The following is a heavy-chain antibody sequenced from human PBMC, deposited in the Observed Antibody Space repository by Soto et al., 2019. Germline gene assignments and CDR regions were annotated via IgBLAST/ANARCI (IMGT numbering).Heavy chain of an antibody. V-gene: IGHV3-23*01. Sequence: GGSLRLSCAASGFTFSSYAMSWVRQAPGKGLEWVSAISGSGGSTYYADSVKGRFTISRDNSKNTLYLQMNSLRAEDTAVYYCAKVGVQDYGDYTLESYYFDYWGQGTLVTVSS. D-gene: IGHD4-17*01. CDR1: GFTFSSYA. CDR2: ISGSGGST. J-gene: IGHJ4*02. CDR3: AKVGVQDYGDYTLESYYFDY.